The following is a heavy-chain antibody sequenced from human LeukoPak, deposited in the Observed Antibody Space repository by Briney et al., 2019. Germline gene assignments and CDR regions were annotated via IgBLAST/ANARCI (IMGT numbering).Heavy chain of an antibody. CDR2: VKSKSDGGTI. CDR3: TTDRGIAVRPLFDY. J-gene: IGHJ4*02. Sequence: PGGSLRLSCTASGFTFIKGWMSWVRQAPGKGLEWVGRVKSKSDGGTIDYGAPVKGRLTISRDDSKNMLYLQMNSLQTEDTAVYYCTTDRGIAVRPLFDYWGQGTLVTVSS. CDR1: GFTFIKGW. D-gene: IGHD6-19*01. V-gene: IGHV3-15*01.